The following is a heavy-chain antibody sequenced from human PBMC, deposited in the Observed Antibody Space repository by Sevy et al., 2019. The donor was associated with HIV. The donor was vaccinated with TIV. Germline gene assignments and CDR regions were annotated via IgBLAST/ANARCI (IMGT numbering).Heavy chain of an antibody. CDR3: ARDLPPSATTVAHFDY. D-gene: IGHD4-17*01. V-gene: IGHV3-48*03. Sequence: GGSLRLSCAASGFTFSSYEMNWVRQAPGKGLEWVSYITNSGSAEYYSDSVRGRFTISRDNTKNSLSLQMNSLRAEDTALYYCARDLPPSATTVAHFDYWGRGTLVTVSS. CDR2: ITNSGSAE. J-gene: IGHJ4*02. CDR1: GFTFSSYE.